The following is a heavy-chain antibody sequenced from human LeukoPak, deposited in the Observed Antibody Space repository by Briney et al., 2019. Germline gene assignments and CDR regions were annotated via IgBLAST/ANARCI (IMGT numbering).Heavy chain of an antibody. CDR1: GFTFSSYA. CDR3: AKRTDYYGSGSWAFDI. V-gene: IGHV3-30*18. J-gene: IGHJ3*02. Sequence: PGRSLRLSCAASGFTFSSYAMHWVRQAPGKGLEWVAVISYDGSNKYYADSVKGRFTISRDNSKNTLYLQMNSLRAEDTAVYYCAKRTDYYGSGSWAFDIWGQGTMVTVSS. D-gene: IGHD3-10*01. CDR2: ISYDGSNK.